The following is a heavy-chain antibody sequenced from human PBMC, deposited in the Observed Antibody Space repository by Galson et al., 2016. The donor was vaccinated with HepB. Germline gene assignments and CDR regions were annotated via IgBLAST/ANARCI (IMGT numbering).Heavy chain of an antibody. Sequence: SLRLSCAASGFSFSSNAMSWVRQAPGKGLEWLSFISDSGGTRHYADSVKGRFTISRDNSNNTLYLQMNSLRAEDTALYYCAKDLGDRLVTVYYYMDAWGKGTTVTVSS. CDR1: GFSFSSNA. D-gene: IGHD4-11*01. CDR2: ISDSGGTR. J-gene: IGHJ6*03. CDR3: AKDLGDRLVTVYYYMDA. V-gene: IGHV3-23*01.